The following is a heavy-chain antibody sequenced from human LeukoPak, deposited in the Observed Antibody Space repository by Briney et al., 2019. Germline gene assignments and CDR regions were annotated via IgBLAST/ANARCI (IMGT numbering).Heavy chain of an antibody. Sequence: GGSLRLSCAASGFLFSTYVMSWVRQAPGKGLEWVSAISGSGGSTYYADSVKGRFTISRDNSKNTLYLQMNSLRAEDTAVYYCAKDRTTGTYMDVWGKGTTVTVSS. CDR3: AKDRTTGTYMDV. V-gene: IGHV3-23*01. J-gene: IGHJ6*03. D-gene: IGHD1-1*01. CDR1: GFLFSTYV. CDR2: ISGSGGST.